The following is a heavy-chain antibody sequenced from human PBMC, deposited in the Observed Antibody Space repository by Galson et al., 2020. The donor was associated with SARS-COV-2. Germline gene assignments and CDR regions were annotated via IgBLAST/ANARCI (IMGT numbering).Heavy chain of an antibody. Sequence: ASETLSITCTVSGGSISSYYWSWIRQPPGKGLEWIGYIHYSGSTNYNPPLKSRVTISVDTSKNQFSLKLSSVTAADTAVYYCVEGFDYWGQGTLVTVSS. CDR2: IHYSGST. CDR1: GGSISSYY. V-gene: IGHV4-59*08. CDR3: VEGFDY. J-gene: IGHJ4*02.